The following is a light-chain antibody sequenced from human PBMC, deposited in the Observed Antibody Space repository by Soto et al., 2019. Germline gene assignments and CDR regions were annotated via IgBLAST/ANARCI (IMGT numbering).Light chain of an antibody. CDR1: QSVSSSY. V-gene: IGKV3-20*01. CDR3: QQYGSSPR. Sequence: EIVLTQSPGTLSLSPGERATLSCRASQSVSSSYSAWYQQKPGQAPRLLIYGASSRATGIPDRFSGSGSGTDFTLTISRLEPEDFAVYYCQQYGSSPRFGGGTKVEIK. J-gene: IGKJ4*01. CDR2: GAS.